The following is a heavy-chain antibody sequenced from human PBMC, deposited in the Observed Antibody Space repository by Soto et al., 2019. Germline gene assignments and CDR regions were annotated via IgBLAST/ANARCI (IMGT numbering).Heavy chain of an antibody. D-gene: IGHD2-15*01. V-gene: IGHV1-69*12. CDR3: ARDEMVVATGSRTWHYYYGMDV. J-gene: IGHJ6*02. Sequence: QVQLVQSGAEVKKPGSSVKVSCKSSGGTFSTHAISWVRQAPGQGLEWMGGIIPIFGTANYAQKFQGRVTITADESTTTAYMELISLRSEDTAVYYCARDEMVVATGSRTWHYYYGMDVWGQGTTVTVSS. CDR2: IIPIFGTA. CDR1: GGTFSTHA.